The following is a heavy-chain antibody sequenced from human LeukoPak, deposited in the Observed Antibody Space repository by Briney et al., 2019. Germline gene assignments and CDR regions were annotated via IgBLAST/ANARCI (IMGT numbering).Heavy chain of an antibody. CDR2: VFHSGST. D-gene: IGHD6-13*01. CDR3: ARVIAAAGTGWVDY. Sequence: SETLSLTCTVSGDSISSSSYYWGWIRQPPGKGLEWIGNVFHSGSTYYNPSLKSRVTMSVDTSKNQFSLKLTSVTAADTAVYYCARVIAAAGTGWVDYWGQGTLVTVSS. V-gene: IGHV4-39*07. CDR1: GDSISSSSYY. J-gene: IGHJ4*02.